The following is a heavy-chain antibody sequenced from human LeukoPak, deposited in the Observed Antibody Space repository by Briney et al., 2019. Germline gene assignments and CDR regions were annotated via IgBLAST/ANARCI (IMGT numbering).Heavy chain of an antibody. CDR3: ARERSGLRLRFLEWACEY. Sequence: GGSLRLSCVDLGGRRIIKKKSWVRQAPGKGLELVSLIYSCGAIRYADSVKGRFTIPRDSSKNTLYLQINSLRFEDTAVYYCARERSGLRLRFLEWACEYWGQGTHVTVSS. D-gene: IGHD3-3*01. J-gene: IGHJ4*02. CDR2: IYSCGAI. CDR1: GRRIIKK. V-gene: IGHV3-66*03.